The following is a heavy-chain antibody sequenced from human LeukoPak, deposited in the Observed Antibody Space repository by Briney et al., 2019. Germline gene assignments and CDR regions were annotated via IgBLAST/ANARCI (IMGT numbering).Heavy chain of an antibody. Sequence: PGGSLRLSCAASGFTFSSFDIHWVRQAPGKGLEWVAFIRYDGDNKYYADSVKGRFTISRDNSKNTLYLQMKSLRSEDTAVYYCAKELQYYYDSSGYLSHWGQGTLVTVSS. CDR3: AKELQYYYDSSGYLSH. CDR1: GFTFSSFD. D-gene: IGHD3-22*01. CDR2: IRYDGDNK. V-gene: IGHV3-30*02. J-gene: IGHJ4*02.